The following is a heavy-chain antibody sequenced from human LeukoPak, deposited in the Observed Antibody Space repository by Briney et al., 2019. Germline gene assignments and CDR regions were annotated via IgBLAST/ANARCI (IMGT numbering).Heavy chain of an antibody. J-gene: IGHJ4*02. CDR2: INSDGINT. CDR1: GFTFSNYW. V-gene: IGHV3-74*01. D-gene: IGHD3-22*01. CDR3: ARDLRSSGYYAFDY. Sequence: GGSLRLSCAASGFTFSNYWMHWVRQAPGKGLVWVSRINSDGINTSYADSVKGRFTISRDNAKNTLNLQMNSLRAEDTAVYYCARDLRSSGYYAFDYWGQGTLVTVSS.